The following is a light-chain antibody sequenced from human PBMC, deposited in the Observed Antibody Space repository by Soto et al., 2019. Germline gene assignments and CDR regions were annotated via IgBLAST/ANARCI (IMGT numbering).Light chain of an antibody. Sequence: SYELTQPPSVSVAPGQTARITCGGNIIGAYSVYWYQQKPGQAPVLVVYDDTNRPSGIPGRFSGSNSGNTATLTISSVEAGDEAAYYCQVWDSDSDPSYVFGGGTKLTVL. CDR2: DDT. V-gene: IGLV3-21*02. CDR3: QVWDSDSDPSYV. CDR1: IIGAYS. J-gene: IGLJ1*01.